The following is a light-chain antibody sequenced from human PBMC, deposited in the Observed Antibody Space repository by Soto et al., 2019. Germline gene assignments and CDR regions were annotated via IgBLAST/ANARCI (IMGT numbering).Light chain of an antibody. J-gene: IGKJ5*01. CDR2: KAS. CDR3: QQYNSYPLT. CDR1: QSISSW. Sequence: DSQLTLSPSTLSASVGDRVTITCRASQSISSWLAWYQQKPGKAPKLLIYKASSLESGVPSRFSGSGSGTEFTLTISSLQPDDFATYYCQQYNSYPLTFGGGTRLEIK. V-gene: IGKV1-5*03.